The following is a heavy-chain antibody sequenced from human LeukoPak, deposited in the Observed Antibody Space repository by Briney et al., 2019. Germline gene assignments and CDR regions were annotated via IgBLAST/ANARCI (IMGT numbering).Heavy chain of an antibody. D-gene: IGHD4-17*01. V-gene: IGHV4-59*12. CDR2: IYYSGST. J-gene: IGHJ3*02. Sequence: SETLSLTCTVSGGSISSYYWSWIRQPPGKGLEWIGYIYYSGSTNYNPSLKSRVTISVDTSKNQFSLKLSSVTAADTAVYYSARSLSPTVTTFGFAFDIWGQGTMVTVSS. CDR1: GGSISSYY. CDR3: ARSLSPTVTTFGFAFDI.